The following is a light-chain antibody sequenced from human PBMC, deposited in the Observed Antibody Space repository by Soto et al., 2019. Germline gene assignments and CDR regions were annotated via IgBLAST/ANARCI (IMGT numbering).Light chain of an antibody. Sequence: EIGLTQSPGTLSLSPGERATLSCRASQSVSSSYLAWYQQKPGQAPRLLIYGASSRATGIPDRFSGSGSGTDFTLTISRLEPDDFAVYYCQPYGRSGPFGQRTKV. J-gene: IGKJ1*01. CDR1: QSVSSSY. V-gene: IGKV3-20*01. CDR2: GAS. CDR3: QPYGRSGP.